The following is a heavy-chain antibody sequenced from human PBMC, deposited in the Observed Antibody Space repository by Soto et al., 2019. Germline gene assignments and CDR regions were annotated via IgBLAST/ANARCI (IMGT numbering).Heavy chain of an antibody. CDR1: GFTFSTYA. CDR3: ANGWEAGTYYDILTGWLVHAFDI. V-gene: IGHV3-23*01. Sequence: GGSLRLSCAASGFTFSTYAMSWVRQAPGKGLEWVSGMGSSGGSTYYADSVQGRFTISRDNSKSTLYLQMNSLRAEDTAVYYCANGWEAGTYYDILTGWLVHAFDIWGQGTMVTVSS. J-gene: IGHJ3*02. D-gene: IGHD3-9*01. CDR2: MGSSGGST.